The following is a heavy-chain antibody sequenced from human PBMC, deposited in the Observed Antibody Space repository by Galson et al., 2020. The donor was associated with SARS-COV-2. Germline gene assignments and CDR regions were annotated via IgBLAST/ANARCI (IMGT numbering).Heavy chain of an antibody. CDR3: ARGLGGSGGRYFFDY. CDR2: INYNGDST. J-gene: IGHJ4*02. Sequence: GGSLRLSCTASGFSFSSYAMHWVREAPGKKLEFVSSINYNGDSTSYTNSAKDRFTISRDNSKNTLFLQMGSLRPDDMAVYYCARGLGGSGGRYFFDYLGKGTLVTVSS. V-gene: IGHV3-64*01. D-gene: IGHD2-15*01. CDR1: GFSFSSYA.